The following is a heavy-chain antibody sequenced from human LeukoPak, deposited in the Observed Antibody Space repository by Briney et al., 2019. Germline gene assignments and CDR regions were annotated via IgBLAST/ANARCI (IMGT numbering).Heavy chain of an antibody. J-gene: IGHJ4*02. D-gene: IGHD2-15*01. V-gene: IGHV4-34*01. Sequence: SETLSLTCAVYGGSFSGYYWNWIRQPPGKGLEWIGEINHSGSTNYNPSLKSRVTISVDTSKNQFSLKLSSVAAADTAVYYCARGLNKYCSGGSCYSGSWGQGTLVTVSS. CDR2: INHSGST. CDR3: ARGLNKYCSGGSCYSGS. CDR1: GGSFSGYY.